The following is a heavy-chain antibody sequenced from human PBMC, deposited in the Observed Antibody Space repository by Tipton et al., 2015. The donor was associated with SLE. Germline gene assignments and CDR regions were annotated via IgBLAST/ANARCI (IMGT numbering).Heavy chain of an antibody. J-gene: IGHJ4*02. CDR2: IYYSGST. CDR3: ARGLRGPLDY. V-gene: IGHV4-59*11. Sequence: TLSLTCTVSGVSISSHYWSWIRQPPGKGLEWIGYIYYSGSTNYNPSLKSRVTISVDTSKNQFSLKLSSVTAADTAVYYCARGLRGPLDYWGQGTLVTVAS. CDR1: GVSISSHY.